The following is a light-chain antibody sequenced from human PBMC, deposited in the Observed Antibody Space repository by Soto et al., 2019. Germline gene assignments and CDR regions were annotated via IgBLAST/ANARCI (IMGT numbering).Light chain of an antibody. Sequence: DIQVTQSPSSLSASIGDRVIITCRASQPISTSLHWFQQKPGKAPKLLIYALSNLQSGVPSRFSRSGTGTEFPLIISSLQPEDVGNYFCQQSYSTPLTFGGGTKVQI. CDR3: QQSYSTPLT. CDR1: QPISTS. J-gene: IGKJ4*01. CDR2: ALS. V-gene: IGKV1-39*01.